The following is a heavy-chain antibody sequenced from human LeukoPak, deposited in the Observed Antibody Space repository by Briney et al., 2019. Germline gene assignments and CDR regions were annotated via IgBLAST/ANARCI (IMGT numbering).Heavy chain of an antibody. Sequence: PSETLSLTCTVSGGSISGYHWSWIWQPPGKGLEWIGYISYSGSTNHNPSLKSRVSISVDTSKNQFSLNLNSVTAADTAVFYCARHGSGWSFDYWGQGTLVTVSS. CDR2: ISYSGST. J-gene: IGHJ4*02. D-gene: IGHD6-19*01. V-gene: IGHV4-59*08. CDR1: GGSISGYH. CDR3: ARHGSGWSFDY.